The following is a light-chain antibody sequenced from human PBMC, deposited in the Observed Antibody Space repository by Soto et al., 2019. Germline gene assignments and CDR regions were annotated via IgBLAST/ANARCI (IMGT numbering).Light chain of an antibody. J-gene: IGLJ2*01. CDR2: DVH. CDR1: SSDVGASDS. CDR3: SSYISASSLV. V-gene: IGLV2-14*01. Sequence: QSVLTQPASVSGSPGQSIPISCTGTSSDVGASDSVSWYQQHPGKAPKLIIYDVHYRPSGISNRFSASKSGNTASLTISGLPAEDEAYYYCSSYISASSLVFGGGTKVTVL.